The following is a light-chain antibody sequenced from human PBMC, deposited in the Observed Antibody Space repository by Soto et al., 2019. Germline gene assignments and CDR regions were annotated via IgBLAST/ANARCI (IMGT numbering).Light chain of an antibody. CDR2: DAS. V-gene: IGKV1-17*03. CDR3: QQVNDYPST. CDR1: QDTINH. J-gene: IGKJ5*01. Sequence: DIHWTQSASAMSVSVGDRVTLPVRATQDTINHLVWLQQKPGKVPTRLIYDASSLQTGVASRFSGSGCGTEFTLTISSLQTEDFAADHCQQVNDYPSTFGQGTRLETK.